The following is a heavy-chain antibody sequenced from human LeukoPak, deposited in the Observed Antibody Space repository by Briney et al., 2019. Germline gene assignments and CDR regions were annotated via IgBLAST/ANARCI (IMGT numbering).Heavy chain of an antibody. CDR2: ISSSGSTI. V-gene: IGHV3-11*04. Sequence: GRSLRLSCAASGFTFSDYYMSWIRPAPRKGLEWVSYISSSGSTIYYADSVKGRFTISRDNTKNSLYLQMNSLRAEDTAVYYCARDAVVVVAATPHSTFYDYWGQGTLVTVSS. CDR1: GFTFSDYY. J-gene: IGHJ4*02. CDR3: ARDAVVVVAATPHSTFYDY. D-gene: IGHD2-15*01.